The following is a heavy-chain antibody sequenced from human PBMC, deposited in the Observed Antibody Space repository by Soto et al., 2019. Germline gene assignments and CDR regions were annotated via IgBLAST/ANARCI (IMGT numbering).Heavy chain of an antibody. Sequence: QVQLVQSGAEVKKPGASVKVSCKASGYTLTSYGISWARQAPGQGLEWMGWISAYNGNTNYAQKVQGRVTMTTDTSTSTAYMELRSLRSDDTAVYYCARDGRCSGGSCYYYYGMDVWGQGTTVTVSS. J-gene: IGHJ6*02. V-gene: IGHV1-18*01. D-gene: IGHD2-15*01. CDR3: ARDGRCSGGSCYYYYGMDV. CDR1: GYTLTSYG. CDR2: ISAYNGNT.